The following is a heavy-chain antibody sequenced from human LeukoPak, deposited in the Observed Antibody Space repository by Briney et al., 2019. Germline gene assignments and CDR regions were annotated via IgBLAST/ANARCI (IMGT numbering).Heavy chain of an antibody. CDR2: IYFSGST. CDR1: VGSINSRGHY. CDR3: ARRDITMTVAFDY. Sequence: SETLSLTCTISVGSINSRGHYCGWIRQPPGEVLGWIGNIYFSGSTYYNPSLKSRVTISVDTSKNQFSLKLSSVTAADTAVYYCARRDITMTVAFDYWGQGTLVTVSS. V-gene: IGHV4-39*01. D-gene: IGHD3-22*01. J-gene: IGHJ4*02.